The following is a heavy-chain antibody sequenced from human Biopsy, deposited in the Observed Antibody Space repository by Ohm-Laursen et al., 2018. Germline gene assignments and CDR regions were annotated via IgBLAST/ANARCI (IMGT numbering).Heavy chain of an antibody. V-gene: IGHV3-30*04. D-gene: IGHD3-16*01. CDR1: GASVIDIV. CDR2: ISSGGIRK. CDR3: ARDASPWGSGDVFDV. Sequence: SLRLSCSASGASVIDIVMHWVRQTPDKRLQWVSAISSGGIRKHYANSVKGQLTISRDNAKNSLYLEMSSLRAEDTALYYCARDASPWGSGDVFDVWGQGTMVTVSS. J-gene: IGHJ3*01.